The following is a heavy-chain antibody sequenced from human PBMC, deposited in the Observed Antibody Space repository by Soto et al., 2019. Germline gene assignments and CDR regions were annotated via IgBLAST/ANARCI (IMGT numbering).Heavy chain of an antibody. CDR3: AISPVPTVPTNRFAP. CDR1: GFTFSRHA. J-gene: IGHJ5*02. D-gene: IGHD2-2*01. CDR2: ISGSGGST. Sequence: EVQLLESGGGLVQPGGSLRLSCATSGFTFSRHAMNWVRQAPGKGLEWVSAISGSGGSTYYADSVKGRFTISRDNSKNTLYLQMNSLRAEDTAVYYCAISPVPTVPTNRFAPWGQGTLVTVSS. V-gene: IGHV3-23*01.